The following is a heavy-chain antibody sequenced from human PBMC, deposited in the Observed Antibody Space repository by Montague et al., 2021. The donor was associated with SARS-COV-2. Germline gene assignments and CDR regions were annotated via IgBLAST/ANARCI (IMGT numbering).Heavy chain of an antibody. D-gene: IGHD2-21*02. Sequence: SETLSLTCTVSGGSISSYSWSWIRQPAGDGQERIGRICTSGSTNYNPSLKSRVTMTVDTSKNQFSLKLSSVTAADTAVYYCARESDAVDYWGQGTLVTVSS. J-gene: IGHJ4*02. CDR2: ICTSGST. V-gene: IGHV4-4*07. CDR1: GGSISSYS. CDR3: ARESDAVDY.